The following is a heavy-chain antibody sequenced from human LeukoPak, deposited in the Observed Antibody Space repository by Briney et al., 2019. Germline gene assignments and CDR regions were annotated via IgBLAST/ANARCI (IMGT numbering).Heavy chain of an antibody. J-gene: IGHJ5*02. CDR3: ARSGYPHNWNFDWFHP. CDR1: GGSISSYY. D-gene: IGHD1-7*01. V-gene: IGHV4-4*07. CDR2: IYTSGST. Sequence: PSETLSLTCTVSGGSISSYYWSWIRQPAGKGLEWIGRIYTSGSTNYNPSLKSRVTMSVDTSKNQFSLKLSSVTAADTAVYYCARSGYPHNWNFDWFHPWGQGALVTVSS.